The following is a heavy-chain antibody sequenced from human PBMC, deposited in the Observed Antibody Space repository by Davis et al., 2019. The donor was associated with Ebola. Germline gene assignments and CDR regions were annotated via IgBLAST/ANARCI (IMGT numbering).Heavy chain of an antibody. J-gene: IGHJ5*02. CDR3: VRDYSSRWYGWFDP. Sequence: ASVKVSCKASGYTFISYYMHWMRQAPGQGLEWMGVINPSGGSTTYAQKFQGRVTMTRDTSTSTVYMELSSLRSEDTAMYYCVRDYSSRWYGWFDPWGQGTLVTVSS. CDR1: GYTFISYY. V-gene: IGHV1-46*01. CDR2: INPSGGST. D-gene: IGHD4-11*01.